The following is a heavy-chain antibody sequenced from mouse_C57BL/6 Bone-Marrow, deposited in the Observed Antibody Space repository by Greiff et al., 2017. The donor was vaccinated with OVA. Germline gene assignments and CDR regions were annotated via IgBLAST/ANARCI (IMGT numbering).Heavy chain of an antibody. J-gene: IGHJ3*01. D-gene: IGHD2-2*01. CDR2: INPSNGGT. CDR1: GYTFTSYW. Sequence: QVQLQQPGTELVKPGALVKLSCKASGYTFTSYWMHWVKQRPGQGLEWIGNINPSNGGTNYNEKFKSKATLTADKSSSTAYMELRSLTSEDSAVYFCARSGPGYGYDVAWFAYWGQGTLVTVSA. V-gene: IGHV1-53*01. CDR3: ARSGPGYGYDVAWFAY.